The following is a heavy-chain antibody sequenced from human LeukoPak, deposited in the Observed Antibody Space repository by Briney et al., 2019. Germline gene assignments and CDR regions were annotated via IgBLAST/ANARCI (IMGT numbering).Heavy chain of an antibody. Sequence: GGSLRLSCAASGFTFDDYTMHWVRQAPGKGLEWVSLISWDGGSIYYADSVKGRFTISRDNSKNSLYLQMNSLRTEDTALYYCARAIAAAGTYYYYGMDVWGQGTTVTVSS. CDR2: ISWDGGSI. CDR3: ARAIAAAGTYYYYGMDV. CDR1: GFTFDDYT. V-gene: IGHV3-43*01. J-gene: IGHJ6*02. D-gene: IGHD6-13*01.